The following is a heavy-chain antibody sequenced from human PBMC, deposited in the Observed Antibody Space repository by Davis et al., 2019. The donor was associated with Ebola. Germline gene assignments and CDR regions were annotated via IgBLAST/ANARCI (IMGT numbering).Heavy chain of an antibody. V-gene: IGHV3-23*01. CDR3: VKDTSSVWFDV. CDR1: GFIFSSYA. D-gene: IGHD6-19*01. CDR2: LGLSADT. Sequence: GESLKISCAASGFIFSSYAMSWVRRAPGKGLEWVSTLGLSADTYYADSVKGRFTISRDNSKNTLHLQMNSLRVEDTAIYYCVKDTSSVWFDVWGQGTTVTVSS. J-gene: IGHJ3*01.